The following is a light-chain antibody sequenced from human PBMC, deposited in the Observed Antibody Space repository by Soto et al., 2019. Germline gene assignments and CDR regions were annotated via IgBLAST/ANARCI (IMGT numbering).Light chain of an antibody. CDR3: QQYNSYTWT. J-gene: IGKJ1*01. CDR1: QSISSW. V-gene: IGKV1-5*01. Sequence: DVQMTQPPSTLSASVGDRVTITFRASQSISSWLAWYQQKPGKAPKLLIYDASSLESGVPSRFRGSGSGTEFTLTISSLQPDHFATYYCQQYNSYTWTFGQGTKVDI. CDR2: DAS.